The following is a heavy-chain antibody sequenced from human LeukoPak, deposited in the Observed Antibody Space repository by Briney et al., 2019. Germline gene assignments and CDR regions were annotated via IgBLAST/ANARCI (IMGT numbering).Heavy chain of an antibody. Sequence: PSETLSLTCTVSGGSISSGSYYWSWIRQPAGKGLEWIGHIYTSGSTSYNASLQSRVTISVDTSNHEFSLKLTSVTAADTAVYYCARAGGSVGWYGTIDSWGQGTLVTVSS. J-gene: IGHJ4*02. CDR3: ARAGGSVGWYGTIDS. CDR1: GGSISSGSYY. V-gene: IGHV4-61*09. D-gene: IGHD6-19*01. CDR2: IYTSGST.